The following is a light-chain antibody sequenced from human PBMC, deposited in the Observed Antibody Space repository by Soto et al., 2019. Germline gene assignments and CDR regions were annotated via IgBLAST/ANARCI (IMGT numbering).Light chain of an antibody. CDR2: DAS. J-gene: IGKJ4*01. V-gene: IGKV3-11*01. Sequence: EIVLTQSPATLPLSPGERATLSCRASQSVSSYLAWYQQKPGQAPRLLIYDASNSATGIPARFSGGGSGTDFTLTIRSLEPEDFAVYYCQQRSNWPLTFGGGTKVEIK. CDR3: QQRSNWPLT. CDR1: QSVSSY.